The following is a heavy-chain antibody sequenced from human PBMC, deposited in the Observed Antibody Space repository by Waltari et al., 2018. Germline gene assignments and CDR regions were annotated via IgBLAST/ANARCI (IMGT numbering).Heavy chain of an antibody. V-gene: IGHV4-59*08. D-gene: IGHD1-1*01. CDR3: ARTGRGDWFDP. CDR2: IYYSGST. Sequence: QVQLQESGPGLVKPSETLSLTCTVSGGSISSYYWSWIRQPPGKGLEWIGYIYYSGSTNYNPALKSRVTISVDTSKNQFSLKRSSVTAADTAVYYCARTGRGDWFDPWGQGTLVTVSS. J-gene: IGHJ5*02. CDR1: GGSISSYY.